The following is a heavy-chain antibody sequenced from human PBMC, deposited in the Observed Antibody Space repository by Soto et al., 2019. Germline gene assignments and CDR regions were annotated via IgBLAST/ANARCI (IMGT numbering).Heavy chain of an antibody. CDR1: CGSISSSRYY. CDR2: IYYSGST. J-gene: IGHJ6*03. Sequence: PSETLSLTCTVSCGSISSSRYYWGWIRQPPGKGLEWIGSIYYSGSTYYNPSLKSRVTISVDTSKNQFSLKLSSVTAADTAVYYCARRLAAAGSGYYYYYMDVWGKGTTVTVSS. V-gene: IGHV4-39*01. CDR3: ARRLAAAGSGYYYYYMDV. D-gene: IGHD6-13*01.